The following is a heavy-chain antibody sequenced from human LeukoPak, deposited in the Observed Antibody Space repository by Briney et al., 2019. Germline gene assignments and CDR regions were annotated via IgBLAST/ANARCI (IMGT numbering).Heavy chain of an antibody. D-gene: IGHD4-17*01. CDR1: GFTFSSYA. V-gene: IGHV3-23*01. Sequence: GGSLRLSCAASGFTFSSYAMSWVRQATGKGLEWVSAISGSGGSTYYADSVKGRFTISRDNSKNTLYLQMNSLRAEDTAVYYCAKGSRYGDYTQYDYWGQGTLVTVSS. CDR2: ISGSGGST. J-gene: IGHJ4*02. CDR3: AKGSRYGDYTQYDY.